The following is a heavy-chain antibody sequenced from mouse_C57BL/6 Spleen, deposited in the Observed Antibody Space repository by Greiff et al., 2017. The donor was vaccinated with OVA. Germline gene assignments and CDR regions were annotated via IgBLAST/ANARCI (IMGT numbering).Heavy chain of an antibody. D-gene: IGHD2-10*02. CDR1: GYAFSSYW. V-gene: IGHV1-80*01. Sequence: QVQLQQSGAELVKPGASVKISCKASGYAFSSYWMNWVKQRPGKGLEWIGQIYPGDGDTNYNGKFKGKATLTADKSSSTAYMQLSSLTSEDSAVYFCAREREYGYSGWFAYWGQGTLVTVSA. CDR3: AREREYGYSGWFAY. J-gene: IGHJ3*01. CDR2: IYPGDGDT.